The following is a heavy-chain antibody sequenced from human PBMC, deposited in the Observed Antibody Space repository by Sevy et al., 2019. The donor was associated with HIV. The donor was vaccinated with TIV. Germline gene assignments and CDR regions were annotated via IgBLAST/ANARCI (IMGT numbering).Heavy chain of an antibody. V-gene: IGHV3-21*06. CDR3: ARGPPDGSYDFFDY. CDR1: GFTFITYN. CDR2: VSGSSNYI. Sequence: GGSLRLSCAASGFTFITYNMNWVRQAPGKGLEWVSSVSGSSNYIYYAESLKGRFIISRDYAKNTLYLQINSLRADDTAVYYCARGPPDGSYDFFDYWGQGTLVTISS. J-gene: IGHJ4*02. D-gene: IGHD1-26*01.